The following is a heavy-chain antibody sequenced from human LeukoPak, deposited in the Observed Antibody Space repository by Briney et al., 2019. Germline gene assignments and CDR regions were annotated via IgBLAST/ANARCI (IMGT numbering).Heavy chain of an antibody. CDR1: GFTFSSFA. D-gene: IGHD3-10*01. V-gene: IGHV3-30*18. CDR3: AKDYYYGSGSYPLNAFDI. J-gene: IGHJ3*02. CDR2: ISYDGSNK. Sequence: HPGGSLRLSCAASGFTFSSFAMHWVRQAPGKGLEWLAVISYDGSNKYHTDSVKGRFTISRDNSKNTLYLQMNSLRAEDTAVYYCAKDYYYGSGSYPLNAFDIWGQGTMVTVSS.